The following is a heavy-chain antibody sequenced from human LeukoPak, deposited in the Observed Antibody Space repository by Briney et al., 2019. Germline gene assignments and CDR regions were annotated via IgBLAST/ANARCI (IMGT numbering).Heavy chain of an antibody. CDR3: ASITMVRGNFDY. J-gene: IGHJ4*02. D-gene: IGHD3-10*01. CDR1: GYTFTGYY. Sequence: GASVKVSCKASGYTFTGYYMHWVRQAPGQGLEWMGWINPNSGGTNCAQKFQGRVTMTRDTSISTAYMELSRLRSDDTAVYYCASITMVRGNFDYWGQGTLVTVSS. CDR2: INPNSGGT. V-gene: IGHV1-2*02.